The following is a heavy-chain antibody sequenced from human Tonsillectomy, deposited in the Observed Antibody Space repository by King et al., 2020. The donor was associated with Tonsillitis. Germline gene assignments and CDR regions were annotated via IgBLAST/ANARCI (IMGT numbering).Heavy chain of an antibody. CDR2: IRPDGSEK. CDR3: GRDQAYTSFDY. Sequence: VQLVESGGGLVQPGGSLKLSCAASEFTFSSSWMTWIRQAPGKGLQGEATIRPDGSEKYYADSVKGRFTVSRDNAKNSLDLQMNSLRSEDTALYYCGRDQAYTSFDYWGQGTLVTASS. V-gene: IGHV3-7*04. CDR1: EFTFSSSW. J-gene: IGHJ4*02. D-gene: IGHD6-19*01.